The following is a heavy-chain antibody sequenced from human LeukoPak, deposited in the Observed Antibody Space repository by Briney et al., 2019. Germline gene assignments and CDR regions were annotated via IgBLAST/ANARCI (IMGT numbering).Heavy chain of an antibody. CDR3: AKEGRIAAALNWFDP. CDR2: IYSGGST. CDR1: EFSVGSNY. V-gene: IGHV3-66*01. Sequence: GGSLRLSCAASEFSVGSNYMTWVRQAPGKGLEWVSLIYSGGSTYYADSVKGRFIISRDNSKNTLYLQMNSLRAEDTAVYYCAKEGRIAAALNWFDPWGQGTLVTVSS. D-gene: IGHD6-13*01. J-gene: IGHJ5*02.